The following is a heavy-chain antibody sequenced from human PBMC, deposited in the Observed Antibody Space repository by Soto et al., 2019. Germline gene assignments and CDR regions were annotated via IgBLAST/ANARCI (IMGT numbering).Heavy chain of an antibody. CDR2: IKSKTDGGTT. Sequence: WGSLRLSCAASGFTFSNAWMSWVRQAPGKGLEWVGRIKSKTDGGTTDYAAPVKGRFTISRDDSKNTLYLQMNSLKTEDTAVYYCTTDRTEQWLDFDYWGQGTLVTV. D-gene: IGHD6-19*01. CDR3: TTDRTEQWLDFDY. J-gene: IGHJ4*02. V-gene: IGHV3-15*01. CDR1: GFTFSNAW.